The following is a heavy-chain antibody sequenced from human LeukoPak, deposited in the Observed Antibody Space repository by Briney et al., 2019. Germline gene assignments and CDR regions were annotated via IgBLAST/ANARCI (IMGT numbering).Heavy chain of an antibody. CDR2: ISSSSSYI. Sequence: GSLRLSCAASGFTFSSYSMNWVRQAPGKGLEWVSSISSSSSYIYYADSVKGRFTISRDNAKNSLYLQMNSLRAEDTAVYYCARSGYCSSTSCYYFQHWGQGTLVTVSS. D-gene: IGHD2-2*01. CDR3: ARSGYCSSTSCYYFQH. CDR1: GFTFSSYS. V-gene: IGHV3-21*01. J-gene: IGHJ1*01.